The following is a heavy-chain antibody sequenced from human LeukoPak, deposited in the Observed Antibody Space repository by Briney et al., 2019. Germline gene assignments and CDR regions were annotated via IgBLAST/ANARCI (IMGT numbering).Heavy chain of an antibody. CDR3: AKVGLGLLYFDY. CDR1: GFTFSSYA. J-gene: IGHJ4*02. D-gene: IGHD2-15*01. Sequence: GGSLRLSCAASGFTFSSYAMSWVRQAPGKGLEWVSAISGSGGRTYYADSVKGRFTISRDNSKNTLYLQMNSLRAEDTAVYFCAKVGLGLLYFDYWGQGTLVTVSS. CDR2: ISGSGGRT. V-gene: IGHV3-23*01.